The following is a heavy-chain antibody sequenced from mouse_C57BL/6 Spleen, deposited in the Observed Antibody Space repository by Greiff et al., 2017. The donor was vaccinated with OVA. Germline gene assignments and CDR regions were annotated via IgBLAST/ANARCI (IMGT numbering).Heavy chain of an antibody. CDR3: ARSWTYGSGAMDY. V-gene: IGHV14-3*01. CDR1: GFNIKNTY. D-gene: IGHD1-1*01. J-gene: IGHJ4*01. CDR2: IDPANGNT. Sequence: EVQLVESVAELVRPGASVKLSCTASGFNIKNTYMHWVKQRPEQGLEWIGRIDPANGNTKYAPKFQGKATITADTSSNTAYLQLSSLTSEDTAIYYCARSWTYGSGAMDYWGQGTSVTVSS.